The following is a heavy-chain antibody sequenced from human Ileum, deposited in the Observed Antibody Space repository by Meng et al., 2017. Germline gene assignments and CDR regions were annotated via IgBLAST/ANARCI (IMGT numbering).Heavy chain of an antibody. CDR1: GFTVSSNY. J-gene: IGHJ5*02. CDR2: IYAGGTT. D-gene: IGHD6-19*01. V-gene: IGHV3-53*02. CDR3: AGRYSSGWYVH. Sequence: VRLVGTGGGLFQPGGSLKLSCAASGFTVSSNYISWVRQAPGKGLEWVSVIYAGGTTYYADSVKGRFTISRDDSKNTVFLQMNSLRGEDTAVYYCAGRYSSGWYVHWGQGTLVTVSS.